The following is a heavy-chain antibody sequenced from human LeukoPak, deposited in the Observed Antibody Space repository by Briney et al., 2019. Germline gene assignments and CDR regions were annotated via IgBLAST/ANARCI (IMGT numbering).Heavy chain of an antibody. J-gene: IGHJ6*03. Sequence: RASVKVSCKASGYTFTSYGISWVRQAPGQGLEWMGWISVYNGNTNYAQKLQGRVTMTTDTSTSTAYMELRSLRSEDTAVYYCARVGGFGGEWLYMDVWGKGTTVTVSS. V-gene: IGHV1-18*01. D-gene: IGHD3-3*01. CDR3: ARVGGFGGEWLYMDV. CDR1: GYTFTSYG. CDR2: ISVYNGNT.